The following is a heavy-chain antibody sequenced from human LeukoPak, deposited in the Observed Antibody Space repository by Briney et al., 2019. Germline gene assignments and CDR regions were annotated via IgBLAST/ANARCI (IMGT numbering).Heavy chain of an antibody. J-gene: IGHJ5*02. CDR3: ARDRQYSREFDP. D-gene: IGHD6-6*01. CDR1: GFTFSSYS. V-gene: IGHV3-21*01. CDR2: ISSSSSYI. Sequence: KAGGSLRLSCAASGFTFSSYSMNWVRQAPGKGLEWVSSISSSSSYIYYADSVKGRFTISRDNAKNSLYLQMNSLRAEDTAVYYCARDRQYSREFDPWGQGTLVTVSS.